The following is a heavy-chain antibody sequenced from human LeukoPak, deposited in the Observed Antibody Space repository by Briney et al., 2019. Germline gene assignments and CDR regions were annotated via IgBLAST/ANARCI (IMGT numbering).Heavy chain of an antibody. V-gene: IGHV3-23*01. CDR2: ISGSSGST. J-gene: IGHJ4*02. CDR3: AQVVAATPIIDY. Sequence: GGSLRLSCAASGFTFTTYGMSWVRQAPGQGLEWISAISGSSGSTYYADTVRGRFTLSRDNSKNTVYLQMNSLRAEDTAVYYCAQVVAATPIIDYWGQGTLVTVSS. CDR1: GFTFTTYG. D-gene: IGHD2-15*01.